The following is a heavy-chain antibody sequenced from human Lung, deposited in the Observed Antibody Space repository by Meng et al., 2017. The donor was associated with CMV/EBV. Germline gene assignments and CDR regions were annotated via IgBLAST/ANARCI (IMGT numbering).Heavy chain of an antibody. CDR1: GYSFNTYG. CDR3: AREGGGLPSDY. Sequence: SCKASGYSFNTYGLAWVRQAPGQGLEWMGWVSAYNGNTNYAQILQDRVTMTTDTSTNTAYMELRSLRSDDTAKYYCAREGGGLPSDYWGQGTLVTVSS. V-gene: IGHV1-18*01. D-gene: IGHD4-23*01. CDR2: VSAYNGNT. J-gene: IGHJ4*02.